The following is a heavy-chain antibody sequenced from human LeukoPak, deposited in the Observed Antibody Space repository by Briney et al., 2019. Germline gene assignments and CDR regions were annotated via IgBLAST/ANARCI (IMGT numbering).Heavy chain of an antibody. J-gene: IGHJ4*02. D-gene: IGHD3-9*01. CDR1: GFTFSRYA. CDR3: TKNSHDVLTGYYWLIDY. V-gene: IGHV3-23*01. CDR2: ISSTAATT. Sequence: GGSLRLSCEVSGFTFSRYAMSWVRQAPGKGLEWVSTISSTAATTYYADSVKGRFTISRDNSKNTLYLQMNSLRAEDTAVYHCTKNSHDVLTGYYWLIDYWGQGTLVTVSS.